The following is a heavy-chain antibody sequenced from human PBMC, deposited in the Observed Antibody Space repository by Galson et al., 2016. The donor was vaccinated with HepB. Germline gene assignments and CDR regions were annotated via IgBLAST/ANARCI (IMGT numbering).Heavy chain of an antibody. J-gene: IGHJ3*02. CDR2: IHPGDSDT. CDR3: AVAGITSSNGFDM. D-gene: IGHD6-6*01. V-gene: IGHV5-51*01. CDR1: GYSFTTYW. Sequence: QSGAEVKNPGESLRISCKGSGYSFTTYWVGWVRLMPRRGLERMGIIHPGDSDTRYSPSFQGQVTISADKSIRTAYLQWSSLKASDTAMYYCAVAGITSSNGFDMWGQGTRVTVSS.